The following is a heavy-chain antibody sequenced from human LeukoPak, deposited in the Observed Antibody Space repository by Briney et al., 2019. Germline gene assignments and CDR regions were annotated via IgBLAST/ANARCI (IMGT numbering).Heavy chain of an antibody. CDR2: MYYCGST. J-gene: IGHJ6*04. V-gene: IGHV4-59*01. D-gene: IGHD3-10*01. Sequence: SETLSLTCIVSGGSMDSFYWSGIRQSLGGGRDWIGYMYYCGSTNYNPYLRSRLTISVDTYKNQFSLKLSSVTAADTAVYYCARLARLTLIRGVTGYHSLDVWGKGTKVTVSS. CDR1: GGSMDSFY. CDR3: ARLARLTLIRGVTGYHSLDV.